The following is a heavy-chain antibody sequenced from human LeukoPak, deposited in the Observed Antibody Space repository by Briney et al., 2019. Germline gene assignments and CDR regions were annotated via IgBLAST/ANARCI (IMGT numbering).Heavy chain of an antibody. J-gene: IGHJ6*02. Sequence: PGGSLRLSCAASGFTFSSYAMHWVRQAPGKGLEWVAVISYDGSNKYYADSVKGRFTISRDNSKNTLYLQMNSLRAEDTAVYYCAGDLGPVPAATLGMDVWGQGTTVTVSS. CDR1: GFTFSSYA. D-gene: IGHD2-2*01. CDR2: ISYDGSNK. CDR3: AGDLGPVPAATLGMDV. V-gene: IGHV3-30-3*01.